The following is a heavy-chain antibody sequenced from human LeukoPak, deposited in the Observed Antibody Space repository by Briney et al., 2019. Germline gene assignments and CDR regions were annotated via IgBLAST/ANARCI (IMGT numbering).Heavy chain of an antibody. J-gene: IGHJ5*02. CDR3: ARGATMWGGDWFDP. CDR1: GFTFSSYW. Sequence: GGSLRLSCAASGFTFSSYWMSWVRQAPGKGLEWVANIKQDGSEKYYVDSVKGRFTISRDNAKNSLYLQMNSLRAEDTAVYYCARGATMWGGDWFDPWGQGTLVTVSS. D-gene: IGHD5-12*01. CDR2: IKQDGSEK. V-gene: IGHV3-7*01.